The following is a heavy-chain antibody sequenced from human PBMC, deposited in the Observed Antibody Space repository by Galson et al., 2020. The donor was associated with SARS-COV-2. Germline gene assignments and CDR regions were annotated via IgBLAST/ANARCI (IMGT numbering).Heavy chain of an antibody. CDR3: ARDPTQVVNNWFDP. D-gene: IGHD3-22*01. CDR2: INPNSGGT. V-gene: IGHV1-2*02. Sequence: ASVNVSCKASGYTFTGYYMHWVRQAPGQGLEWMGWINPNSGGTNYAQKFQGRVTMTRDTSISTAYMELSRLRSDDTAVYYCARDPTQVVNNWFDPWGQGTLVTVSS. CDR1: GYTFTGYY. J-gene: IGHJ5*02.